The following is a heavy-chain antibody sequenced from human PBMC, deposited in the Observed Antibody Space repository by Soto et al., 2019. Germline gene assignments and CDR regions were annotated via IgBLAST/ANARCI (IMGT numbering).Heavy chain of an antibody. V-gene: IGHV1-18*04. CDR2: ISTFHGNT. Sequence: ASVKVSCKASGYTFTSYGISWVRQAPGQGLEWMGWISTFHGNTNYAQKFQGSVTMTTDTSTSTAYMELSSLRSEDTAVYYCARDSYYGSGSWNWFDPWGQGTLVTVSS. J-gene: IGHJ5*02. D-gene: IGHD3-10*01. CDR3: ARDSYYGSGSWNWFDP. CDR1: GYTFTSYG.